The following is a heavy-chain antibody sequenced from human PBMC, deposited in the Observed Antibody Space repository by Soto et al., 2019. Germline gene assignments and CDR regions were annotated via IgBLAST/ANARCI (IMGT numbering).Heavy chain of an antibody. V-gene: IGHV4-34*01. J-gene: IGHJ4*02. CDR2: INHSGST. CDR1: GGSFSGYY. D-gene: IGHD2-15*01. Sequence: VQLQQWGAGLLKPSETLSLTCAVYGGSFSGYYWSWIRQPPGKGLEWIGEINHSGSTNYNPSLKSRVTISVDTSKNQFSLKLSSVTAADTAVYYCARGRRATPGRNYVDYWGQGTLVTVSS. CDR3: ARGRRATPGRNYVDY.